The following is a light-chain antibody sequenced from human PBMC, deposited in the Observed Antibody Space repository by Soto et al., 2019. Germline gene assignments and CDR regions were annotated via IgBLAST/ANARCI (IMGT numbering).Light chain of an antibody. Sequence: QSVLTQPPSVSGSPGQSVTISCTGTSSDVGSYNRVSWYQQPPGTAPKLMIYEVSNRPSRVPDRFSGSKSGNTASLTISGLQAEDEADYYCSLYTSSSTLYVFGTGTKLTVL. CDR3: SLYTSSSTLYV. V-gene: IGLV2-18*01. CDR2: EVS. CDR1: SSDVGSYNR. J-gene: IGLJ1*01.